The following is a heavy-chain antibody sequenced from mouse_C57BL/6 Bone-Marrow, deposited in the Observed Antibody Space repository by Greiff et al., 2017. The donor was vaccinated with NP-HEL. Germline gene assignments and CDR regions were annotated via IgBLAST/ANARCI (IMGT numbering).Heavy chain of an antibody. Sequence: QVQLQQSGAELAKPGASVKLSCKASGYTFTSYWMHWVKQRPGQGLEWIGYINPSSGYPKYNQKFKDKATLTADKSSSTAYMQLSSLTYADTAVYYCARFYPRFAYWGQGTLVTVSA. J-gene: IGHJ3*01. CDR3: ARFYPRFAY. V-gene: IGHV1-7*01. CDR1: GYTFTSYW. D-gene: IGHD2-3*01. CDR2: INPSSGYP.